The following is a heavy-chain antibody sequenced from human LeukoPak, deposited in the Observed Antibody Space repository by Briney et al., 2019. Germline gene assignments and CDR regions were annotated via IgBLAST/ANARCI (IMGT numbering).Heavy chain of an antibody. J-gene: IGHJ4*02. CDR2: IYYSGST. CDR3: ARVSVETGTGYQYYFDS. V-gene: IGHV4-59*01. CDR1: GGSISSYY. D-gene: IGHD1-14*01. Sequence: SETLSLTCTVSGGSISSYYWSWIRQPPGKGLEWIGYIYYSGSTNYNPSLKSRVTISVDTSKNQFSLKLSSVTAADTAVYYCARVSVETGTGYQYYFDSWGQGPLVTVSS.